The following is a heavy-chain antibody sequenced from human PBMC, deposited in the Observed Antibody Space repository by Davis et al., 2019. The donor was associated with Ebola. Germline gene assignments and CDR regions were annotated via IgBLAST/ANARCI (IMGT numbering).Heavy chain of an antibody. V-gene: IGHV3-73*01. CDR3: TSTLDGDYVDY. D-gene: IGHD4-17*01. J-gene: IGHJ4*02. CDR2: IRSKANSYAT. CDR1: GFTFSGSA. Sequence: PGGSLRLSCVVSGFTFSGSAMHWVRQASGKGLEWVGRIRSKANSYATAYAASVKGRFTISRDDSKNTAYLQMNSLKTEDTAVYYCTSTLDGDYVDYWGQGTLVTVSS.